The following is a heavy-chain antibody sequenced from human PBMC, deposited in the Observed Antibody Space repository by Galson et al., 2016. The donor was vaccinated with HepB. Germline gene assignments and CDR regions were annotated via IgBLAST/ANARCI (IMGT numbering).Heavy chain of an antibody. D-gene: IGHD2/OR15-2a*01. V-gene: IGHV5-51*01. CDR2: IRPGVSTT. CDR1: GYSLSNYW. CDR3: ASATEGNFFFDD. Sequence: GAEVKKPGESLKISCQASGYSLSNYWIGWVRQLPGKGLEWMGLIRPGVSTTYYRPSLQGQVTVSADKSLFTAYLQWSNLRASDSGLYYCASATEGNFFFDDGAQGTLVTVAS. J-gene: IGHJ4*02.